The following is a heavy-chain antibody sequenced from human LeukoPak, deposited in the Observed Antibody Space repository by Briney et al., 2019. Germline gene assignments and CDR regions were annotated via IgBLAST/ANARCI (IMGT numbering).Heavy chain of an antibody. CDR2: IYPGDSDT. D-gene: IGHD2-15*01. J-gene: IGHJ5*02. CDR3: ARGVVVAATPAGVWFDP. V-gene: IGHV5-51*01. CDR1: GYSFTSYW. Sequence: GESLKISCKGSGYSFTSYWIGWVRQMPGKGLEWMGIIYPGDSDTRYSPSFQGQVTISADKSISTAYLQWSSLKASDTAMYYCARGVVVAATPAGVWFDPWGQGTLVTVSS.